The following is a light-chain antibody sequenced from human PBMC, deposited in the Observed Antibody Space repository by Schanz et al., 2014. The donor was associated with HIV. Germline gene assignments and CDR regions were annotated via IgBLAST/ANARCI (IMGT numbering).Light chain of an antibody. CDR2: RNN. CDR3: ATWDDRLNGPV. CDR1: RSHTGINY. V-gene: IGLV1-47*01. Sequence: SVLTQPPLASGTPGQGVTISCFGSRSHTGINYVYWDHPPPGTAPKLLIYRNNQRPSGVPDRFSGSKSVNSASLAITGLQAEDEADYYCATWDDRLNGPVFGGGTKLTVL. J-gene: IGLJ2*01.